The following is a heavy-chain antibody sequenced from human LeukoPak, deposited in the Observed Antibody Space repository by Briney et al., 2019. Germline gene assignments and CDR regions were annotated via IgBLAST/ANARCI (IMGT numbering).Heavy chain of an antibody. CDR1: GGSFSGYY. Sequence: SETLSLTCAVYGGSFSGYYWSWIRQPPGKGLEWIGEINHSGSTNYNPSLKSRVTISVDTSKNQFSLKLSSVTAADTAVYYCASLRVPGYFDYWGQGTLVTVSS. CDR3: ASLRVPGYFDY. CDR2: INHSGST. J-gene: IGHJ4*03. D-gene: IGHD3-16*01. V-gene: IGHV4-34*01.